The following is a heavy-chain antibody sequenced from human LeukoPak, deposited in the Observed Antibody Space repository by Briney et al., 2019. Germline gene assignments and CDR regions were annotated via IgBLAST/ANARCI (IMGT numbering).Heavy chain of an antibody. Sequence: ASVKVSCKASGYTFTSYGISWVRQAPGQGLEWMGWISAYNGNTNYAQKLQGRVTMTTDTSTSTAYMELRSLRSDDTAVYYCARDSPPGLVGATKGGVDYWGQGTLVTVSS. CDR2: ISAYNGNT. V-gene: IGHV1-18*01. CDR3: ARDSPPGLVGATKGGVDY. D-gene: IGHD1-26*01. J-gene: IGHJ4*02. CDR1: GYTFTSYG.